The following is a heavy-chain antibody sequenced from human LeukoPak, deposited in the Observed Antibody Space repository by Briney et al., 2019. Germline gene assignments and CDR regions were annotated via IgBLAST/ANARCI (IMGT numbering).Heavy chain of an antibody. CDR1: GYTLTSYY. D-gene: IGHD3-9*01. Sequence: ASVKVSCKASGYTLTSYYMHWVRQAPGQGLEWMGIINPSGGSTSYAQKFQGRVTMTRDTSTSTVYMELSSLRSEDTAVYYCARDSPTGDILTGYYFYYGMDVWGQGTTVTVSS. CDR3: ARDSPTGDILTGYYFYYGMDV. J-gene: IGHJ6*02. CDR2: INPSGGST. V-gene: IGHV1-46*01.